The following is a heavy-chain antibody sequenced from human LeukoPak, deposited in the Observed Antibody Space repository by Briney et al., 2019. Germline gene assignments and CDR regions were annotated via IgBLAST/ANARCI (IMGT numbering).Heavy chain of an antibody. Sequence: ASVKVSCKVSGYTFTDYYMQWVQQAPGKGLEWMGLVDPEDGETIYAEKFQGSVTITADTSTDTAYMELSSLRSEDTAVYYCAILIVAGTHFDYWGQGTLVTVSS. D-gene: IGHD6-19*01. CDR2: VDPEDGET. CDR1: GYTFTDYY. CDR3: AILIVAGTHFDY. J-gene: IGHJ4*02. V-gene: IGHV1-69-2*01.